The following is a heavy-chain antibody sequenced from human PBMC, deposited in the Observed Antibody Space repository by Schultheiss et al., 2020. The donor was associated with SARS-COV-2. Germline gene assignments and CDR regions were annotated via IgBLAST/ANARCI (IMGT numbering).Heavy chain of an antibody. CDR2: IYRGGST. CDR3: AKPRRGS. CDR1: GFTFSDYW. D-gene: IGHD3-16*01. Sequence: GESLKISCAASGFTFSDYWMHWVRQAPGKGLEWVSVIYRGGSTYYADSVKGRFTISRDNSKNTLYLQMNSLRAEDTAVYYCAKPRRGSWGQGTLVTVSS. V-gene: IGHV3-53*01. J-gene: IGHJ4*02.